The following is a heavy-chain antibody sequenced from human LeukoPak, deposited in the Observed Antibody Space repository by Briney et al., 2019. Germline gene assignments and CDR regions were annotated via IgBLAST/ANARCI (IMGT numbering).Heavy chain of an antibody. CDR1: GFTVSSNC. Sequence: GGSLRLSCAASGFTVSSNCMSWVRQAPGKGLEWVSVLYSGGNTYYADSVKGRFTISRDNSKNTLYLQMNSLRAEDTAMYHCAKCYGDYVRHLDYWGQGTLVTVSS. D-gene: IGHD4-17*01. J-gene: IGHJ4*02. V-gene: IGHV3-53*01. CDR3: AKCYGDYVRHLDY. CDR2: LYSGGNT.